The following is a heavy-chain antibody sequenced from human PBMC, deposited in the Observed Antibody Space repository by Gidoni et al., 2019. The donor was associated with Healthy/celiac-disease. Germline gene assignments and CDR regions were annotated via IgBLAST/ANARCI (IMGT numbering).Heavy chain of an antibody. J-gene: IGHJ4*02. CDR1: GASFSGYY. CDR3: ARGRRGSSGYYMS. Sequence: QAQLQQWGAGLLKPSETLSLTCAVYGASFSGYYWSWIRQPPGKGLEWIGEINHSGSTNYNPSLKSRVTISVDTSKNQFSLKLSSVTAADTAVYYCARGRRGSSGYYMSWGQGTLVTVSS. CDR2: INHSGST. D-gene: IGHD3-22*01. V-gene: IGHV4-34*01.